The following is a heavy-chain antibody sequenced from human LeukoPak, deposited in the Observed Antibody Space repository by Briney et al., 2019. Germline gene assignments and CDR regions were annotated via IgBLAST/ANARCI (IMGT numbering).Heavy chain of an antibody. Sequence: SETLSLTCSVSGYSISSAYYWGWIRQPPGKGLEWIGSIYYSGSTYYNPSLKSRVTISVDTSKNQFSLKLSSVTAADTAVYYCAREFGRIAAAATGYWGQGTLVTVSS. CDR1: GYSISSAYY. D-gene: IGHD6-13*01. CDR2: IYYSGST. V-gene: IGHV4-38-2*02. J-gene: IGHJ4*02. CDR3: AREFGRIAAAATGY.